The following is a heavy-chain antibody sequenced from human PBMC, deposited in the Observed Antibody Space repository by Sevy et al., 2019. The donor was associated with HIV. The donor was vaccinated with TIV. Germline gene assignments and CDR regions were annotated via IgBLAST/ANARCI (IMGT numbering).Heavy chain of an antibody. V-gene: IGHV3-21*06. CDR3: ARDPAIAAAVTFDN. CDR2: ISSSSKYI. Sequence: GGSLRLSCAASGFIFSSYSINWVRQAPGKGLEWVSSISSSSKYIYYADSVKGRFTISRDNAKNSLYLQMNSLRADDTAVYYCARDPAIAAAVTFDNWGQRTLVTVSS. J-gene: IGHJ4*02. D-gene: IGHD6-13*01. CDR1: GFIFSSYS.